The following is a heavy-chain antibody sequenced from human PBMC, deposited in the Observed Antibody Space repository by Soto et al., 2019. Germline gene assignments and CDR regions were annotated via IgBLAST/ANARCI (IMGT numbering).Heavy chain of an antibody. CDR2: ISAYNGNT. Sequence: GASVKLSCEACGDSFTSYGISWVRQAPGQGLEWMGWISAYNGNTNYAQKLQGRVTMTTDTSTSTAYMELRSLRSDDTAVYYCARHILTGYYRLYYFDYWGQGTLVTVSS. CDR3: ARHILTGYYRLYYFDY. V-gene: IGHV1-18*01. J-gene: IGHJ4*02. D-gene: IGHD3-9*01. CDR1: GDSFTSYG.